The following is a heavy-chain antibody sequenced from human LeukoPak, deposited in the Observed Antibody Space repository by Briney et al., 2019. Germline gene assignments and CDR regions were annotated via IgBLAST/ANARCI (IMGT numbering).Heavy chain of an antibody. V-gene: IGHV1-2*07. CDR2: IRPNTGAT. CDR3: ARDSITTGYYYYMDV. D-gene: IGHD4-11*01. Sequence: ASVTVSFTSSGYTFTCHYMHWVRQAPGQGLEWMGWIRPNTGATNYEHKFQGRVTMTRDTSISTAYMELTGLTSDDTAVYYCARDSITTGYYYYMDVWGKGTTVTVS. J-gene: IGHJ6*03. CDR1: GYTFTCHY.